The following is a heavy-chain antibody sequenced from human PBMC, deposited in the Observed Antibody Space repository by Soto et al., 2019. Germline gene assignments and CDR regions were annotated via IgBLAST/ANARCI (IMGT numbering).Heavy chain of an antibody. V-gene: IGHV3-30*03. CDR2: ISSDGSNK. CDR1: GFSFTNYG. D-gene: IGHD6-13*01. Sequence: QVQLVESGGGVVQPGRSLTLSCSASGFSFTNYGMHWFRQAPGEGLDGVGLISSDGSNKYYPDSVKGRFTISRDNSKNTLYLQMNSLRSEDTAVYYCAAGLYFFDYCGQGTLVAVSS. CDR3: AAGLYFFDY. J-gene: IGHJ4*02.